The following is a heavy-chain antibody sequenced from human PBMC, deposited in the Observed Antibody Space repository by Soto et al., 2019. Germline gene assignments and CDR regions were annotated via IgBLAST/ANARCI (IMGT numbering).Heavy chain of an antibody. CDR1: GGSISSSSWY. J-gene: IGHJ4*02. V-gene: IGHV4-39*01. CDR2: IYYSGST. CDR3: ARQEYSSSSGGAYYFDY. D-gene: IGHD6-6*01. Sequence: QLQLQESGPGLVKPSETLSLTCTVSGGSISSSSWYWGWIRQPPGKGLEWIGSIYYSGSTYYNPPLKSRVTMSVDTSKNQSSLKLSSATAADTAVYYCARQEYSSSSGGAYYFDYWGQGTLVSVSS.